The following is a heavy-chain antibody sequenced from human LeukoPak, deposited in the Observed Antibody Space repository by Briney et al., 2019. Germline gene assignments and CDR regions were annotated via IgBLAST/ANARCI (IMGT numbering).Heavy chain of an antibody. CDR2: ISRSSDYK. CDR1: GFSFSHHN. CDR3: VRGVGGVAGNNYGMDV. J-gene: IGHJ6*02. D-gene: IGHD6-19*01. V-gene: IGHV3-21*01. Sequence: PGGSLRLSCAVSGFSFSHHNMNWVRQAPGKGPEWVSSISRSSDYKYYAESLKGRFTISRDNANNPLFLQMDSLRLEDTAVYYCVRGVGGVAGNNYGMDVWGQGTTVSVSS.